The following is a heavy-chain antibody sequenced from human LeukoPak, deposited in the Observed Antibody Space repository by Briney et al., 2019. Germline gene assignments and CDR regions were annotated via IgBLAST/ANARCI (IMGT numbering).Heavy chain of an antibody. CDR3: ARVGSSGYYPFDY. V-gene: IGHV1-3*01. CDR1: GYTFTSYA. Sequence: GASVKVSCKASGYTFTSYAMHWVRQAPGQRLEWMGWINAGNGNTKYSQKFQGRVTITRDTSAGTAYMELSSLRSEDTAVYYCARVGSSGYYPFDYWGQGTLVTVSS. J-gene: IGHJ4*02. CDR2: INAGNGNT. D-gene: IGHD3-22*01.